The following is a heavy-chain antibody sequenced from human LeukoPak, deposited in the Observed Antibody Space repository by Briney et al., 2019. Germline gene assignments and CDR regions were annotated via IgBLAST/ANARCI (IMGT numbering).Heavy chain of an antibody. J-gene: IGHJ3*02. CDR3: ARDGSPSYYYDSSGPRNAFDI. V-gene: IGHV3-33*01. Sequence: GGSLRLSCAASGFTFSSYGMHWVRQAPGKGLEWVAVIWYDGSNKYYADSVKGRFTISRDNSKNTLYLQMNSLRAEDTAVYYCARDGSPSYYYDSSGPRNAFDIWAKGQWSPSLQ. CDR1: GFTFSSYG. CDR2: IWYDGSNK. D-gene: IGHD3-22*01.